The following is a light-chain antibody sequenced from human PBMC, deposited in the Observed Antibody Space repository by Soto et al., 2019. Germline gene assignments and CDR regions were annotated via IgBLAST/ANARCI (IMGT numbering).Light chain of an antibody. CDR2: GAS. Sequence: EMVLTQSPATLSVSPGERVTLSCLASQSINNQVAWYQQKPGQAPRLLIYGASTRATGISARFSGSGSGTEFTLTISSLQSEDFAVYYCQQYNNWPPITFGQGTRLEIK. V-gene: IGKV3-15*01. J-gene: IGKJ5*01. CDR3: QQYNNWPPIT. CDR1: QSINNQ.